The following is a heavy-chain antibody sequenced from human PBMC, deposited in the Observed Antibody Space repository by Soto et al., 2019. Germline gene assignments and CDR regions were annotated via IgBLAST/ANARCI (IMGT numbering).Heavy chain of an antibody. Sequence: RASVKVSCKASGYTFTSYGISWVRQAPGQGLEWMGWISAYNGNTNYAQKLQGRVTMTTDTSTSTAYMELRSLISDDTAVYYCARGEYYDFWSRWMTAVNNWFDPWGQGTLVTVSS. CDR1: GYTFTSYG. D-gene: IGHD3-3*01. V-gene: IGHV1-18*04. J-gene: IGHJ5*02. CDR3: ARGEYYDFWSRWMTAVNNWFDP. CDR2: ISAYNGNT.